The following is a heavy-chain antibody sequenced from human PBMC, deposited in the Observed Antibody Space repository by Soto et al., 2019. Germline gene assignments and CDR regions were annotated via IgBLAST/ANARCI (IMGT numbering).Heavy chain of an antibody. V-gene: IGHV4-59*01. CDR2: IYYSGTT. CDR3: SRAPSAYSRGYGMDV. CDR1: GGSISGYY. D-gene: IGHD5-18*01. Sequence: SETLSLTCTVPGGSISGYYWIWVRQSPGKGLEWIGYIYYSGTTNYNPSLRSRVTISVDTSNNQFSLRLTSVTAADTAVYYCSRAPSAYSRGYGMDVWGQGTTVPVSS. J-gene: IGHJ6*02.